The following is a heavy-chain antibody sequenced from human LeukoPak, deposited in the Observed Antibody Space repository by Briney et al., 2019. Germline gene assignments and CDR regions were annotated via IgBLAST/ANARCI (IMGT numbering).Heavy chain of an antibody. J-gene: IGHJ4*02. D-gene: IGHD6-6*01. CDR2: IIPIFGTA. V-gene: IGHV1-69*05. CDR3: ATYSSSGGAPDYYFDY. Sequence: ASVKVSCKASGGTFSSYAISWVRQAPGQGLEWKGGIIPIFGTANYAQKFQGRVTITTDESTSTAYMELSSLRSEDTAVYYCATYSSSGGAPDYYFDYWGQGTLVTVSS. CDR1: GGTFSSYA.